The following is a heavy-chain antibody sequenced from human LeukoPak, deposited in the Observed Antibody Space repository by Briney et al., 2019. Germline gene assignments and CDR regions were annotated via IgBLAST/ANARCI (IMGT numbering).Heavy chain of an antibody. CDR1: GFTFSSYA. V-gene: IGHV3-74*01. CDR3: LRDLNWSLDQ. D-gene: IGHD1-20*01. J-gene: IGHJ4*02. Sequence: GGSLRLSCAASGFTFSSYAMSWVRQAPGKGLVWVSRIKSDGITITYADSVKGRFTISRDNAKNTLYLQMNSLRVEDTAVYYCLRDLNWSLDQWGQGTLVTVSS. CDR2: IKSDGITI.